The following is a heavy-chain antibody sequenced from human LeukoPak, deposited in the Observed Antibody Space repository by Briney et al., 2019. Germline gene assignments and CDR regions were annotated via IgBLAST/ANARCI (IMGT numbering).Heavy chain of an antibody. CDR1: GYSFTTYW. D-gene: IGHD5-12*01. CDR2: IYPGDSDT. CDR3: ARRTITASGTGFDY. V-gene: IGHV5-51*01. Sequence: GESLKISCKASGYSFTTYWIGWVRQMPGKGLEWMGIIYPGDSDTTYSPSFQGQVTISADKSINTAYLQWSSLKASDAAMYYCARRTITASGTGFDYWGQGTLVTVSS. J-gene: IGHJ4*02.